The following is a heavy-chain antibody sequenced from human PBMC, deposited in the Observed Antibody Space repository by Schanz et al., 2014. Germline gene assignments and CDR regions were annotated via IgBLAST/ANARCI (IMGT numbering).Heavy chain of an antibody. Sequence: EVQLVVSGGGLVKPGGSLRLSCAASGFTFSSYSMNWVRQAPGKGLEWVSTIGYLGDTYYPDSVKGRFTVSRDSGQNSLYLQMNSLRAGDTAVYYCARGTDWNLHYWGQGALVTVSS. CDR1: GFTFSSYS. CDR3: ARGTDWNLHY. J-gene: IGHJ4*02. V-gene: IGHV3-13*01. CDR2: IGYLGDT. D-gene: IGHD1-1*01.